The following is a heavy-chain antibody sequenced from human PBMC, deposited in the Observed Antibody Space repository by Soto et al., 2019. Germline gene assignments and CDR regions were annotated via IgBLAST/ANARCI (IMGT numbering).Heavy chain of an antibody. J-gene: IGHJ6*02. V-gene: IGHV1-69*11. CDR3: ARWPQPRYTADPYAVDV. Sequence: QVHLVQSGTEVKKPGSSVKVSCKASGGTFSSSGFSWVRQAPGQGLEWMGMIVPSLDTTNYAQKFQARVTITAEEVTSTAYMGLRSLRSEATAVYYCARWPQPRYTADPYAVDVWGPGTRVIASS. CDR1: GGTFSSSG. D-gene: IGHD3-16*02. CDR2: IVPSLDTT.